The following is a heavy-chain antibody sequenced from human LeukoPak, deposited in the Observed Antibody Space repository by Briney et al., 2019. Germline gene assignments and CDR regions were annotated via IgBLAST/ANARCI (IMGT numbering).Heavy chain of an antibody. CDR3: ASQGHDAFDI. Sequence: PGGSLRLSCAASGFTVSSNYMSWVRQAPGKGLEWVSVIYSGGDTYYAASVKGRFTISRDNSKNTLYLQMNNLRAEDTAVYYCASQGHDAFDIWGQGTMVTVSS. CDR1: GFTVSSNY. CDR2: IYSGGDT. J-gene: IGHJ3*02. V-gene: IGHV3-53*01.